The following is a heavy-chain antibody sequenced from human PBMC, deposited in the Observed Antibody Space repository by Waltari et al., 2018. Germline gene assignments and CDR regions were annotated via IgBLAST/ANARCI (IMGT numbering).Heavy chain of an antibody. CDR3: ARGVSAFWSGFAHMDV. CDR1: GGSISSYY. D-gene: IGHD3-3*01. V-gene: IGHV4-59*01. J-gene: IGHJ6*03. CDR2: IYYSGST. Sequence: QVQLQESGPGLVKPSETLSLTCTVSGGSISSYYCSWIRQPPGKGLEWIGYIYYSGSTNYNPSLKSRVTISVDTSKNQFSLKLSSVTAADTAVYYCARGVSAFWSGFAHMDVWGKGTTVTVSS.